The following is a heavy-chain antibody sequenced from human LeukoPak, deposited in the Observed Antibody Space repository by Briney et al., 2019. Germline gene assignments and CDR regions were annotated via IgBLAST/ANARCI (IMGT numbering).Heavy chain of an antibody. CDR3: ARDKLHGGNRRGRWFDP. J-gene: IGHJ5*02. CDR1: GYTFTSYD. V-gene: IGHV1-8*03. CDR2: MNPNSGNT. Sequence: ASVKVSCKPSGYTFTSYDLNWVRQSTGQGLEWMGWMNPNSGNTGYAQKFQGRVTITRNTSISTAYMELSSLRSEDTAVYYCARDKLHGGNRRGRWFDPWGQGTLVTVSS. D-gene: IGHD4-23*01.